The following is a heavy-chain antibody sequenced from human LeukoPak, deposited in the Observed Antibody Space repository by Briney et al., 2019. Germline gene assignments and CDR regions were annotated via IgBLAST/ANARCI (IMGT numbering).Heavy chain of an antibody. CDR3: AGVYSYGMDV. Sequence: SETLSLTCIVSGDSISSYYWSWIRQPAGKGLEWIGRSQTTGSTRYNPSLTSRVSISIDTSKNQFSLSLSSVTAADTAVYYCAGVYSYGMDVWGQGTTVTVSS. V-gene: IGHV4-4*07. D-gene: IGHD2-8*01. CDR2: SQTTGST. J-gene: IGHJ6*02. CDR1: GDSISSYY.